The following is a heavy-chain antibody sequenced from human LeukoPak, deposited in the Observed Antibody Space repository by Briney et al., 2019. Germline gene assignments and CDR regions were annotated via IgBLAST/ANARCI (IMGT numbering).Heavy chain of an antibody. V-gene: IGHV1-18*04. CDR3: AREWELPNAFDI. D-gene: IGHD1-26*01. Sequence: ASVKVSCKTSGYTFSYSGISWVRQAPGQGLEWMGWISPYNGDTNYPQKFQGRVTMTTDTSTSTVYMELRSLRSDDTAVYYCAREWELPNAFDIWGQGTMVTVSS. J-gene: IGHJ3*02. CDR2: ISPYNGDT. CDR1: GYTFSYSG.